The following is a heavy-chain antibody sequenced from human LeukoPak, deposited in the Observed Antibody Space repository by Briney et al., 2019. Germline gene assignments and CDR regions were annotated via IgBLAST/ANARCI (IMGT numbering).Heavy chain of an antibody. J-gene: IGHJ6*02. CDR1: GFTFSSYA. V-gene: IGHV3-30-3*01. CDR2: ISYDGSNK. D-gene: IGHD4-11*01. CDR3: ARDLVTTGYYYGMDV. Sequence: PGRSLRLSCAASGFTFSSYAMHWVRQAPGKGLEWVAVISYDGSNKYYADSVKGRFTVSRDNSKNTLYLQMNSLRAEDTAVYYCARDLVTTGYYYGMDVWGQGTTVTVSS.